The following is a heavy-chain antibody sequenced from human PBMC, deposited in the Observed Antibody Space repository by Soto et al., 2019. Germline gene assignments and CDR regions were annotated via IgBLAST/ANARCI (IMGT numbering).Heavy chain of an antibody. D-gene: IGHD2-2*01. CDR1: GYTFTSYG. Sequence: GASVKVSCKASGYTFTSYGISWVRQAPGQGLEWMGWISAYNGNTNYAQKLQGRVTMTTDTSTSIAYMELRSLRSDDTAVYYCARKLMWPAAMENDYWGQGTLVTVSS. J-gene: IGHJ4*02. CDR3: ARKLMWPAAMENDY. CDR2: ISAYNGNT. V-gene: IGHV1-18*04.